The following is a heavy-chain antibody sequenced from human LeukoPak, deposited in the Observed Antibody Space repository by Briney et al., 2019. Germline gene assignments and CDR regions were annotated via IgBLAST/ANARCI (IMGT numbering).Heavy chain of an antibody. CDR3: ARGAYDYVWGSYRYGTSKTLDY. V-gene: IGHV1-8*01. CDR2: MNSNSGNT. J-gene: IGHJ4*02. Sequence: ASVTVSFKSSGYTFTSYVINWVRQATGQGLEWMGWMNSNSGNTGYAHKFHGRVTMTRNTSTSTPYMDLSRQRSEDTAVYYCARGAYDYVWGSYRYGTSKTLDYWGQGTLVTVSS. CDR1: GYTFTSYV. D-gene: IGHD3-16*02.